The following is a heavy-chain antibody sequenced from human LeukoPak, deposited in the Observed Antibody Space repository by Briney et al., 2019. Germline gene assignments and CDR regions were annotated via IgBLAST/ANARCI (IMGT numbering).Heavy chain of an antibody. V-gene: IGHV4-34*01. D-gene: IGHD3-22*01. CDR1: GGSFSGYY. Sequence: PSETLSLTCAVYGGSFSGYYWSWIRQPPGKGLEWIGEINHSGSTNYNPSLKSRVTISVDTSKNQFSLKLSSVTAADTAVYYCARVGTHYYDSRREPADYWGQGTLVTVSS. J-gene: IGHJ4*02. CDR3: ARVGTHYYDSRREPADY. CDR2: INHSGST.